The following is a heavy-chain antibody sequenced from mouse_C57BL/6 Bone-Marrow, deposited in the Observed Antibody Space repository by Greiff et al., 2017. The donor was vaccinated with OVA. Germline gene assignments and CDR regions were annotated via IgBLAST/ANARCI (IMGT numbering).Heavy chain of an antibody. CDR2: ISSGSSTI. V-gene: IGHV5-17*01. CDR1: GFTFSDYG. D-gene: IGHD2-1*01. CDR3: ASYGNYVAYAMDY. Sequence: VQRVESGGGLVKPGGSLKLSCAASGFTFSDYGMHWVRQAPEKGLEWVAYISSGSSTIYYADTVKGRFTISRDNAKNTLFLQMTSLRSEDTAMYYCASYGNYVAYAMDYWGQGTSVTVSS. J-gene: IGHJ4*01.